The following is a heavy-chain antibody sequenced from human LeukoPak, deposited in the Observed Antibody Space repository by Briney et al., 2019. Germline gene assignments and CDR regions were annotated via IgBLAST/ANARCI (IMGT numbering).Heavy chain of an antibody. J-gene: IGHJ4*02. Sequence: ASVKISCKVSGYTFTDYYMHWVQQASGKGLEWMGLVDPEDGETIYAEKFQGRVTITADTSTDTAYMELSSLRSEDTAVYYCATDVRYYDSSGYYWGQGTLVTVSS. V-gene: IGHV1-69-2*01. D-gene: IGHD3-22*01. CDR2: VDPEDGET. CDR1: GYTFTDYY. CDR3: ATDVRYYDSSGYY.